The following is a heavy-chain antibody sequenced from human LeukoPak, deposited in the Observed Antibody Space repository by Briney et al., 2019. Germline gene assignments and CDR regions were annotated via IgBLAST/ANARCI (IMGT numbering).Heavy chain of an antibody. Sequence: SQTLSLTSAISGDSVSINSAAWNWVRQSPSRGLEWLGRTYYRSNWFNDFALSVKSRITINPDTSKNQFSLQLNSVTPEDTAVYYCAKNYGDSNWFDPWGQGTLVTVSS. CDR1: GDSVSINSAA. CDR2: TYYRSNWFN. CDR3: AKNYGDSNWFDP. V-gene: IGHV6-1*01. D-gene: IGHD4-17*01. J-gene: IGHJ5*02.